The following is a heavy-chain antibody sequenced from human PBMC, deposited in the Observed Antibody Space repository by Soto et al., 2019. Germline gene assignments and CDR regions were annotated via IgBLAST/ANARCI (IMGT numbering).Heavy chain of an antibody. CDR2: MNPNSGNT. CDR1: GYTFTSYD. V-gene: IGHV1-8*01. J-gene: IGHJ5*02. D-gene: IGHD2-2*01. CDR3: ARDRRYCSSTSCTNWFDP. Sequence: ASVKVSCKASGYTFTSYDINWVRQATGQGLEWMGWMNPNSGNTGYAQKFQGRVTMTRNTSISTAYMELSSLRSEDTAVYYCARDRRYCSSTSCTNWFDPWGQGTLVTVSS.